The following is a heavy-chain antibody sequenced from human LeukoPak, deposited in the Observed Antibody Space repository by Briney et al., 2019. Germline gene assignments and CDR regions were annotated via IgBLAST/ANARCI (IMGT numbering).Heavy chain of an antibody. CDR3: ARVESYYFYYMDV. J-gene: IGHJ6*03. CDR2: INDSGSI. Sequence: SETLSLTCDVYGGSLRGFFWSWIRQPPGKGLEWIGEINDSGSINYNPSLKTRVTISLDTSKNQFSLKLSSVTAADTAIYYCARVESYYFYYMDVWGKGPRSPSP. V-gene: IGHV4-34*01. CDR1: GGSLRGFF.